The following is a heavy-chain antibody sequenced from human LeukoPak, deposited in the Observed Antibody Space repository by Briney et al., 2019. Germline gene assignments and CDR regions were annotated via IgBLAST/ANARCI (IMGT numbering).Heavy chain of an antibody. D-gene: IGHD5-12*01. CDR1: GFTFSSYS. CDR3: ARDAYSGYDHPFDY. V-gene: IGHV3-21*01. J-gene: IGHJ4*02. Sequence: PGGSLRLSCAASGFTFSSYSMNWVRQAPGKGLEWVSSISSSSAYIYYADSMKGRFTISRDNAKNMVYLQMNSLRAEDTAVYYCARDAYSGYDHPFDYWGQGTLVTVPS. CDR2: ISSSSAYI.